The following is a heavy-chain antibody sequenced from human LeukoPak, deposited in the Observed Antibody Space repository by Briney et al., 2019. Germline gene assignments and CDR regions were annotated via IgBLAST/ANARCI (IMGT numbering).Heavy chain of an antibody. CDR2: ISGSGGST. CDR3: AKDLLASMRHDAFDI. CDR1: GFTFSSYA. J-gene: IGHJ3*02. Sequence: RSGGSLRISCAASGFTFSSYAMSWVRQAPGKGLEWVSAISGSGGSTYYADSVKGRFTISRDNSKNTLYLQMNSLRAEDTAVYYCAKDLLASMRHDAFDIWGQGTMVTVSS. V-gene: IGHV3-23*01. D-gene: IGHD2-2*01.